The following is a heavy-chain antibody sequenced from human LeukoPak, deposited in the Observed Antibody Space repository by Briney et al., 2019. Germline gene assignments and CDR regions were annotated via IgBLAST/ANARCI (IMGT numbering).Heavy chain of an antibody. D-gene: IGHD3-3*01. J-gene: IGHJ6*02. CDR3: ARDHRYYDFYGMDV. V-gene: IGHV3-23*01. CDR2: ISGSGGST. CDR1: GFTFSSYA. Sequence: PGGSLRLSCAASGFTFSSYAMSWVRKAPGKGLEWVSAISGSGGSTYYADSVKGRFTISRDNSKNTLYLQMNSLRDEDTAVYYCARDHRYYDFYGMDVWGQGTTVTVSS.